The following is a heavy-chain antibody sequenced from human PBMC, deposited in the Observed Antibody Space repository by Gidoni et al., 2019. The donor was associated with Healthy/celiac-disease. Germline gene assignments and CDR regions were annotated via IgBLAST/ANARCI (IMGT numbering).Heavy chain of an antibody. CDR1: GGSISSYY. J-gene: IGHJ5*02. CDR3: ARNHYDILTGPENWFDP. CDR2: IYYSGST. Sequence: GPGLVKPSETLSLTCTVSGGSISSYYWSWIRQPPGKGLEWIGYIYYSGSTNYNPSLKSRVTISVDTSKNQFSLKLSSVTAADTAVYYCARNHYDILTGPENWFDPWGQGTLVTVSS. V-gene: IGHV4-59*01. D-gene: IGHD3-9*01.